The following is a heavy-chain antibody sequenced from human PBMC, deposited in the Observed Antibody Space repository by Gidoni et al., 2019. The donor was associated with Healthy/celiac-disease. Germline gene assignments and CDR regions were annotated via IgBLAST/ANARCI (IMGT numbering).Heavy chain of an antibody. Sequence: QVQLQESCPGLVKPSETLSLTCTVPGGSISSYYWSWIRQPPGKGLEWIGYIYYSGSTNYNPSLKSRVTISVDTSKNQFSLKLSSVTAADTAVYYCAGGGSGSYYSWFDPWGQGTLVTVSS. CDR1: GGSISSYY. CDR2: IYYSGST. V-gene: IGHV4-59*01. CDR3: AGGGSGSYYSWFDP. D-gene: IGHD3-10*01. J-gene: IGHJ5*02.